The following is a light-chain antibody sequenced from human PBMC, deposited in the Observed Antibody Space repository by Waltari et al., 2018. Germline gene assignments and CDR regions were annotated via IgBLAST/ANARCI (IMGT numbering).Light chain of an antibody. CDR2: GAS. CDR1: QSIRSN. CDR3: QQYDNWLGT. V-gene: IGKV3-15*01. J-gene: IGKJ1*01. Sequence: EIVMTQSPATLSVFPGERATLSCRATQSIRSNLAWYQHKPGQAPRLLIYGASTRATGIPARFSGSWSGTEFTLTISSLRSEDFAVYFCQQYDNWLGTFGQGTKVEIK.